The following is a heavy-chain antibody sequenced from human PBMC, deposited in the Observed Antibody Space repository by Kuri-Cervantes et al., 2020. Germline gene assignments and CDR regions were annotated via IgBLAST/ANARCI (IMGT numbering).Heavy chain of an antibody. J-gene: IGHJ5*01. CDR3: ARLQFPQLSMGNWFDS. CDR2: INGDGRST. CDR1: GFTFSNAW. D-gene: IGHD3-16*02. V-gene: IGHV3-74*01. Sequence: GESLKISCAASGFTFSNAWMSWVRQAPGKGLMWVSQINGDGRSTNYADSVKGRFTISRDNAKNTLYLQMNNLRTEDTAVYYCARLQFPQLSMGNWFDSWGQGALVTVSS.